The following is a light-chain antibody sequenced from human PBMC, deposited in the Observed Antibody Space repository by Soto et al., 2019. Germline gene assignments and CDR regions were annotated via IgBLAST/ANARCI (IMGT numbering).Light chain of an antibody. CDR3: CSYAGSYTGV. V-gene: IGLV2-11*01. Sequence: QSALTQPRSVSGSPGQSVTISCTGTSSDVGGYNYVSWYQQHPGKAPKLMIYDVSKRPSGVPDRFSGSKSGNTASLTISGLQAEDEADYYCCSYAGSYTGVFGGGTKRTLL. CDR2: DVS. J-gene: IGLJ3*02. CDR1: SSDVGGYNY.